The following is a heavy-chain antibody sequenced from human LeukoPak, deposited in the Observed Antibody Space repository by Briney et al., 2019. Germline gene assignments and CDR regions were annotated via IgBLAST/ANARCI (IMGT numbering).Heavy chain of an antibody. V-gene: IGHV1-69*06. Sequence: ASVKVSCKASGGSFSNYAISWVRQAPGQGLEWMGGIIPIFGTANYAQKFRGRVTITADKSTRTAYMELSSLRSEDTAVYYCATSYYDILTGYRPLAYWGQGTLVTVSS. D-gene: IGHD3-9*01. J-gene: IGHJ4*02. CDR1: GGSFSNYA. CDR3: ATSYYDILTGYRPLAY. CDR2: IIPIFGTA.